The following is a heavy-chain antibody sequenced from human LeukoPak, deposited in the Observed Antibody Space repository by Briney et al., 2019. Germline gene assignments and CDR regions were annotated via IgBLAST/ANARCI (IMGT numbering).Heavy chain of an antibody. Sequence: GGSLRLSCAASGFTVSSNYMSWVRQAPGKGLEWVSVIYSGGSTYYADSVKGRFTISRDNSKNTLYLQMNSLRAEDTAVYYCARRGYYYDSSGYYYYYGMDVWGQGTTVTVSS. J-gene: IGHJ6*02. V-gene: IGHV3-66*04. CDR3: ARRGYYYDSSGYYYYYGMDV. CDR2: IYSGGST. CDR1: GFTVSSNY. D-gene: IGHD3-22*01.